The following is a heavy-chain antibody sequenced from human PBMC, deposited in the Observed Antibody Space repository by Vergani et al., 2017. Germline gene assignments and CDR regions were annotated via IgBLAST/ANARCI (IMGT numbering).Heavy chain of an antibody. Sequence: QVHLVESGGGVVQPGRSLRLSCVVSGFTSSYYGMHWVRQAPGKGLEWVAVISYDGTQKYYADSVKGRFTISRDNSKSTLYLQMNSLRTEDTAVYYCASQTYYYDSVWFDPWGQGTLVTVSS. J-gene: IGHJ5*02. D-gene: IGHD3-22*01. CDR1: GFTSSYYG. V-gene: IGHV3-30*03. CDR3: ASQTYYYDSVWFDP. CDR2: ISYDGTQK.